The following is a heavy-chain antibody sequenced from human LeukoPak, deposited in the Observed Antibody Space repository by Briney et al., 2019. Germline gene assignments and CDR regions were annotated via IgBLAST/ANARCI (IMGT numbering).Heavy chain of an antibody. Sequence: PGGSLRLSCAASGFTFSSYAMHWVRQAPGKGLEWVAVISYDGSNKYYADSVKGRFTISRDNSKNTLYLQMNSLRAEDTAVYYCAKVFTAAIRYFDHWGQGTLVTVSS. D-gene: IGHD2-2*01. CDR1: GFTFSSYA. CDR3: AKVFTAAIRYFDH. J-gene: IGHJ4*02. CDR2: ISYDGSNK. V-gene: IGHV3-30*04.